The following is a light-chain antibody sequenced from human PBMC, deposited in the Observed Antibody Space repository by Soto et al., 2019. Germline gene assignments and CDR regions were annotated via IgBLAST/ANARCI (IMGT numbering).Light chain of an antibody. J-gene: IGKJ4*01. V-gene: IGKV4-1*01. CDR2: WAS. CDR1: QSILYSSNNMNY. CDR3: QQYYSTPHT. Sequence: DIVMTQSPDSLAVSLGERATINCKSSQSILYSSNNMNYLAWYQQKPGQPPKLLIYWASTRESGVPDRFSGSGSGTDFTLTISSLQAEDVAVYYCQQYYSTPHTFGGGTKVDIK.